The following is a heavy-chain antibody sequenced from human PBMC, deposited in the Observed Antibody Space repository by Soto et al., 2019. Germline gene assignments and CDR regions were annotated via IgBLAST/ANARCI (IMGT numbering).Heavy chain of an antibody. J-gene: IGHJ4*02. CDR3: LNTWSS. Sequence: EVQLVESGGGLVNPGGSLRLSCTASGFTFNDAYMTWVRQAPGKGLVWVGRIKSKTAGGTIDYVAYVKGRVTISRDDSEQSRYRQMNRLNNDDTAGYYCLNTWSSWCQGTLGTGSS. D-gene: IGHD2-8*02. V-gene: IGHV3-15*01. CDR2: IKSKTAGGTI. CDR1: GFTFNDAY.